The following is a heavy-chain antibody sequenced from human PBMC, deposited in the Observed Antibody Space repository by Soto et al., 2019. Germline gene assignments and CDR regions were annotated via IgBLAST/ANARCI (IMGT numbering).Heavy chain of an antibody. V-gene: IGHV1-58*01. Sequence: SVKVSCKASGFTFTSSAVQWVRQARGQRLEWIGWIVVGSGNTNYAQKFQERVTITRDMSTSTAYMELSSLRSEDTAVYYCAAETLTIFGVVSYYGMDVWGQGTTVTVSS. CDR1: GFTFTSSA. J-gene: IGHJ6*02. CDR3: AAETLTIFGVVSYYGMDV. CDR2: IVVGSGNT. D-gene: IGHD3-3*01.